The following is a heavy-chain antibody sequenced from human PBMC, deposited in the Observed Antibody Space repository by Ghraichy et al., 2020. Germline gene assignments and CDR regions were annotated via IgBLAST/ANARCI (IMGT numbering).Heavy chain of an antibody. Sequence: SVKVSCKASGDTFTTYAFDWVRQAPGQGLQWMGRIIPILDTTSYAQRFQGRVTISADKSTSTAYMELSSLRSEDTAIYFCAKLGPFDAFDIWGQGTMVTVSS. D-gene: IGHD3-16*01. J-gene: IGHJ3*02. CDR2: IIPILDTT. V-gene: IGHV1-69*04. CDR3: AKLGPFDAFDI. CDR1: GDTFTTYA.